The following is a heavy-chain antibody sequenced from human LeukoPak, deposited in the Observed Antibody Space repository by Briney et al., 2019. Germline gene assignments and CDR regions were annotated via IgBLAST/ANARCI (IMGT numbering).Heavy chain of an antibody. Sequence: GSSAKVSCKASGGTFSSYAISWVRQAPGQGLEWMGEIIPIFGTANYAQKFQGRVTITTDESTSTAYMELSSLRSEDTAVYYCARGPGGNYYDSSGYNNWFDPWGQGTLVTVSS. J-gene: IGHJ5*02. V-gene: IGHV1-69*05. CDR1: GGTFSSYA. CDR2: IIPIFGTA. CDR3: ARGPGGNYYDSSGYNNWFDP. D-gene: IGHD3-22*01.